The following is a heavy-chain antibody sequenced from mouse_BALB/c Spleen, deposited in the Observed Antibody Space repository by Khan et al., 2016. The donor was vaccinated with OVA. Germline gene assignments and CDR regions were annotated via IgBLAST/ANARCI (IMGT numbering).Heavy chain of an antibody. J-gene: IGHJ2*01. CDR1: GYSITSDYA. V-gene: IGHV3-2*02. CDR2: ISYSGNT. D-gene: IGHD1-1*01. CDR3: ARVYGGDFDY. Sequence: EVQLQESGPGLVKPSQSLSLTCTVTGYSITSDYAWNWIRQFLGNKLEWMGFISYSGNTNYNPSLKSRISITRDTTKNQFFLQLNSVTIEDTATYYCARVYGGDFDYWGQGTTLTVSS.